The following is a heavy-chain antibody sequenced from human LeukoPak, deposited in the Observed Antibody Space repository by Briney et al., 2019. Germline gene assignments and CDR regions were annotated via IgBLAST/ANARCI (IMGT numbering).Heavy chain of an antibody. J-gene: IGHJ4*02. Sequence: GGSLRLSCAASGFTFSSYAMSRVRQAPGKGLEWVSAISGSGGSTYYADSVKGRFTISRDNSKNTLYLQMNSLRAEDTVVYYCANFPTSSWTDYWGQGTLVTVSS. V-gene: IGHV3-23*01. D-gene: IGHD6-13*01. CDR2: ISGSGGST. CDR1: GFTFSSYA. CDR3: ANFPTSSWTDY.